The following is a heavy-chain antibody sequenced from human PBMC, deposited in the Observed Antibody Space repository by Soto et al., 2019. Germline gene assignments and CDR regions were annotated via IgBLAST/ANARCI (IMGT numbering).Heavy chain of an antibody. Sequence: ASVKVSCKASGYTFTSYYMHWVRQAPGQGLEWMGIINPSGGSTSYAQKFQGRVTMTRDTSTSTVYMELSSLRSEDTVVYYCARENGYCSGGSCYRARAFDIWGQGTMVTVSS. D-gene: IGHD2-15*01. CDR1: GYTFTSYY. CDR3: ARENGYCSGGSCYRARAFDI. V-gene: IGHV1-46*03. J-gene: IGHJ3*02. CDR2: INPSGGST.